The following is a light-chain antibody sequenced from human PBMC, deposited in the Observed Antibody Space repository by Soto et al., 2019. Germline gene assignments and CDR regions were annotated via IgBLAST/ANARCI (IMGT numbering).Light chain of an antibody. CDR1: SRDVGGYNY. CDR3: SSYTTVSTYV. CDR2: DVR. Sequence: QSMLTQPASMSGSPGESITITCAGTSRDVGGYNYVSWYQQHPGKAPKLMIDDVRNRPSGVSNRFSGPKSVNTASLTISGLQAEDEADYYCSSYTTVSTYVFGTGTKVTVL. V-gene: IGLV2-14*01. J-gene: IGLJ1*01.